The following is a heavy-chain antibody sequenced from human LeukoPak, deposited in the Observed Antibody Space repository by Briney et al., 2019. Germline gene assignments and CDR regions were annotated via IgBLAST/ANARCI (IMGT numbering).Heavy chain of an antibody. D-gene: IGHD3-22*01. CDR1: GYTFTGYY. Sequence: GASVKVSCKASGYTFTGYYMHWVRQAPGQGLEWMGWINPNSGGTNYAQKFQGRVTMTRDTSISTAYMELSRLRSDDTAVYYRARTRGLMENYYDSSGYYWWGQGTLVTVSS. CDR3: ARTRGLMENYYDSSGYYW. V-gene: IGHV1-2*02. CDR2: INPNSGGT. J-gene: IGHJ4*02.